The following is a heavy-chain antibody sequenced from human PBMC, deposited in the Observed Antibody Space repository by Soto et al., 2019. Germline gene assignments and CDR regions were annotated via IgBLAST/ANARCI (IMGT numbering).Heavy chain of an antibody. CDR2: INSEGTAT. V-gene: IGHV3-74*01. CDR3: ARHLTLNGEALDI. CDR1: GLTFSTSR. J-gene: IGHJ3*02. Sequence: GCALILSCVASGLTFSTSRMHWVRQSPGKGLVWVSHINSEGTATAYADSVKGRFTVSRDNARNTLFLQLTSLRAEDTAVYYCARHLTLNGEALDIWGQGTMVTVSS. D-gene: IGHD1-1*01.